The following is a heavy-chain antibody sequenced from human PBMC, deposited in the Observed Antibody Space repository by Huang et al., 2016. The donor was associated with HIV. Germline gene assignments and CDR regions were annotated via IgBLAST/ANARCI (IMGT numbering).Heavy chain of an antibody. D-gene: IGHD6-25*01. V-gene: IGHV3-74*01. Sequence: EGQLVESGGGIIQRGGSRRLYCAASGSTFNSSWMHWVRQVPGKGLVWVSGINSEGSRTSYAASVKGRFTISRDNAKNKLYLEISSLRVEDTAVYYCARDPRGYREVYGMDVWGRGTTVTVSS. J-gene: IGHJ6*02. CDR2: INSEGSRT. CDR3: ARDPRGYREVYGMDV. CDR1: GSTFNSSW.